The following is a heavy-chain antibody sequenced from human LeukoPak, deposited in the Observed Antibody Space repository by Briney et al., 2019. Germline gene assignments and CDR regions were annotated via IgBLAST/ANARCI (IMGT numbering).Heavy chain of an antibody. CDR3: ATDTKFGVVTPFDF. CDR2: ISGSGGST. Sequence: HRGAPRDSCVESGFSFTRLAMSGVRHGLQKGRERVSAISGSGGSTYYADSVKGRFTISRNNSKNTLYLQMNSLRAEDTAVYYCATDTKFGVVTPFDFWGQGTLVTVSS. D-gene: IGHD3-3*01. J-gene: IGHJ4*02. CDR1: GFSFTRLA. V-gene: IGHV3-23*01.